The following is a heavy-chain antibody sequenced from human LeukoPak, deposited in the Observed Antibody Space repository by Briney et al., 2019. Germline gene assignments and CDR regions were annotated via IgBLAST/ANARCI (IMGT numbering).Heavy chain of an antibody. Sequence: PSETLSLTCTVSGGSISSYHWTWIRQPAGKGLEWIGYISYSGNTKYNPSLKSRVTMSVDTSKNQFSLKLSSVTAADTAVYYCARVATDYEYYFDYWGQGTLVTVSS. CDR2: ISYSGNT. D-gene: IGHD4-17*01. CDR1: GGSISSYH. J-gene: IGHJ4*02. V-gene: IGHV4-59*12. CDR3: ARVATDYEYYFDY.